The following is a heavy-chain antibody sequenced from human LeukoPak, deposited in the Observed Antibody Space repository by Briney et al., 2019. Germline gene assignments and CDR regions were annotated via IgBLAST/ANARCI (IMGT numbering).Heavy chain of an antibody. V-gene: IGHV3-23*01. Sequence: GGSLRLSCAAPGFTFSSYAMSWVRQAPGKGLEWVSAIGGSGARTYYADSVKGRFTISRDNSKNTLYLQMNSLRAEDTAVYYCAKEDRYGAKNYWGQGTLVTVSS. CDR3: AKEDRYGAKNY. CDR1: GFTFSSYA. D-gene: IGHD4-17*01. J-gene: IGHJ4*02. CDR2: IGGSGART.